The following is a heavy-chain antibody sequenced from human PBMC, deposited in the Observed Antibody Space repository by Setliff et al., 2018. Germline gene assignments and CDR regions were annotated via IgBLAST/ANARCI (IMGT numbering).Heavy chain of an antibody. CDR1: GYTFSHSG. CDR2: ISVYTGNT. J-gene: IGHJ4*02. Sequence: ASVKVSCKASGYTFSHSGITWVRQAPGQGLEWMGWISVYTGNTNYAPKLQGRVTMTTDASTSTAYMELRGLTSDDTAVYYCSRLVRHCSKTTCQTASGAELWGQGTLVTVSS. V-gene: IGHV1-18*01. CDR3: SRLVRHCSKTTCQTASGAEL. D-gene: IGHD2-8*01.